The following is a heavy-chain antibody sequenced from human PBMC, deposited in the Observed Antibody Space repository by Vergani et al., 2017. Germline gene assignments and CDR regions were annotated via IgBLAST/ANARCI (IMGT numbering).Heavy chain of an antibody. CDR2: INHSGST. D-gene: IGHD4-23*01. CDR3: AGGGGNADDAFEI. CDR1: GGSFSGYY. Sequence: QVQLQQWGAGLLKPSETLSLTCAVYGGSFSGYYWSCIRQPPGKGLEWIGEINHSGSTNYNPSLKSRVTISVDTSKNQFALKLSSAPAADTAAYYCAGGGGNADDAFEIWGQGTMVTVSS. V-gene: IGHV4-34*01. J-gene: IGHJ3*02.